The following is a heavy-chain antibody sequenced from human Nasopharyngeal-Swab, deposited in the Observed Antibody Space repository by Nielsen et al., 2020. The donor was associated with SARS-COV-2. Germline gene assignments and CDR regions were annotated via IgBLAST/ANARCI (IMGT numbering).Heavy chain of an antibody. CDR1: GGTFSSYA. CDR2: IIPIFGTA. CDR3: ARDSGGPYNWNAGIYFDY. V-gene: IGHV1-69*13. J-gene: IGHJ4*02. D-gene: IGHD1-20*01. Sequence: SVKVSCKASGGTFSSYAISWARQAPGQGLEWMGGIIPIFGTANYAQKFQGRVTITADESTSTAYMELSSLRSEDTAVYYCARDSGGPYNWNAGIYFDYWCQGTLVTVSS.